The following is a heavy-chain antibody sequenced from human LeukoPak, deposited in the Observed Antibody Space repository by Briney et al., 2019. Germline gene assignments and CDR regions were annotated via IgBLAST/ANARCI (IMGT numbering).Heavy chain of an antibody. CDR3: ARDMAAAARWAFDI. V-gene: IGHV1-69*06. J-gene: IGHJ3*02. CDR1: GGTFISYA. D-gene: IGHD6-13*01. CDR2: IIPIFGTA. Sequence: SVKVSCKASGGTFISYAISWVRQAPGQGLEWMGGIIPIFGTANYAQKFQGRVTITADKSTSTAYMELSSLRSEDTAVYYCARDMAAAARWAFDIWGQGTMVTVSS.